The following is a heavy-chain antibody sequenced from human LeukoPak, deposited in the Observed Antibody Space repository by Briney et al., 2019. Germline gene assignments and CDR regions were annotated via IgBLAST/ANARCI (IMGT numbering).Heavy chain of an antibody. CDR1: GGSFSGYY. D-gene: IGHD2-15*01. Sequence: TSETLSVTCAVYGGSFSGYYWSWIRQPPGKGLEWIGEINHSGSTNYNPSLKSRVTISVDTSKNQFSLKLSSVTAADTAVYYCARGRSRYCSGGSCYWYFDLWGRGTLVTVSS. J-gene: IGHJ2*01. CDR3: ARGRSRYCSGGSCYWYFDL. CDR2: INHSGST. V-gene: IGHV4-34*01.